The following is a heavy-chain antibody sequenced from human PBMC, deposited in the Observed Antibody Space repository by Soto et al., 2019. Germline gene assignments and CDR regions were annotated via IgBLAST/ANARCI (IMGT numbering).Heavy chain of an antibody. V-gene: IGHV3-33*01. CDR3: ARAVGRFDY. J-gene: IGHJ4*02. CDR2: IWYDGSNK. Sequence: QVQLVESGGGVVQPGRSLRLSCAASGFVFSTYGMHWVRQAPGKGLEWVAVIWYDGSNKYYADSVRGRFTISRDNSKNTLFLQLNSLRAEDTAVYYCARAVGRFDYWGQGTLVTVSS. D-gene: IGHD1-26*01. CDR1: GFVFSTYG.